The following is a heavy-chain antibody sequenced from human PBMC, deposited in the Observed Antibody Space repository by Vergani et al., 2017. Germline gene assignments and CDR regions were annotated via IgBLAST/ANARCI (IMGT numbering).Heavy chain of an antibody. D-gene: IGHD2-2*01. Sequence: QVQLQESGPGLVKPSETLSLTCTVSGDSISAYYWSWIRQPPGKGLEWIGYIHYTGSTNYNPSLKSRVTISLDTSKNQFSLRLSSVTAADTAVYYCTGDTPSWQRADYWGQGTLVTVSS. CDR3: TGDTPSWQRADY. CDR1: GDSISAYY. CDR2: IHYTGST. J-gene: IGHJ4*02. V-gene: IGHV4-59*03.